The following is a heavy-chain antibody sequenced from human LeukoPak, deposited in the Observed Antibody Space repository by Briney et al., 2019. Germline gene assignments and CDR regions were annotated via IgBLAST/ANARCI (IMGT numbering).Heavy chain of an antibody. V-gene: IGHV3-23*01. CDR1: GFTFSSYA. CDR3: VKGFVHPTYYFEY. J-gene: IGHJ4*02. Sequence: GGSLRLSCAASGFTFSSYAMMWVRQSPEKGLEWVSSITGGGDGTYYADSVRGRFTISRDNSKNTLYLKMNSLRAEDTDVYFCVKGFVHPTYYFEYWGQGTLVTVSS. D-gene: IGHD3-10*01. CDR2: ITGGGDGT.